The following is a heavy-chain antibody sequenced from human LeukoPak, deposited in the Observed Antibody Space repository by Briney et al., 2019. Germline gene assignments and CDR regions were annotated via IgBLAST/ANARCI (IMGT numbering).Heavy chain of an antibody. CDR3: ARDFYIAVAVDFDY. V-gene: IGHV3-21*01. Sequence: PGGSLRLSCAASGFTFSSYSMNWVRQAPGKGLEWVSSISSSSSYIYYADSVKGRFTISRDNAKNSLYLQMNSLRAEDTAVYYCARDFYIAVAVDFDYWGQGTLVTVSS. CDR1: GFTFSSYS. D-gene: IGHD6-19*01. CDR2: ISSSSSYI. J-gene: IGHJ4*02.